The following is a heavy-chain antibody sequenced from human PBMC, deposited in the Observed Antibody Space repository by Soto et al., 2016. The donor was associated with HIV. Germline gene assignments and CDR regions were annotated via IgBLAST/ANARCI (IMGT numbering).Heavy chain of an antibody. J-gene: IGHJ6*02. Sequence: EVQLVETGGGLFQPGGSLRLSCAASGFSVSRNQMNWVRQAPGKGLEWVSVIYSGGNTYYADSVKGRFTISRDNSKNTLYLQMYSLRADDTAVYFCARDKRMEGVTPFTYSYYGMDVWGQGTTVTGLL. CDR3: ARDKRMEGVTPFTYSYYGMDV. V-gene: IGHV3-53*02. CDR2: IYSGGNT. CDR1: GFSVSRNQ. D-gene: IGHD3-10*01.